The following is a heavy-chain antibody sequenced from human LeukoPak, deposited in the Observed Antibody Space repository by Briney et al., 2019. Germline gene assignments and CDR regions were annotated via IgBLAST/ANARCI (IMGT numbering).Heavy chain of an antibody. Sequence: GRSLRLSCAASGFTFSSYGMHWVRQAPGKGLEWVAVIWYDGSNKYYADSVKGRLTISRDNSKNTLYLQMNSLRAEDTAVYYCAKAFLTYYDFWSGYYPDYWGQGTLVTVSS. CDR3: AKAFLTYYDFWSGYYPDY. J-gene: IGHJ4*02. CDR2: IWYDGSNK. CDR1: GFTFSSYG. V-gene: IGHV3-33*06. D-gene: IGHD3-3*01.